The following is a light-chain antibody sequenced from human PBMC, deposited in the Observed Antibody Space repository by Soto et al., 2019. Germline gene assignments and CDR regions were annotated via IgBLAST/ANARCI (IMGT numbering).Light chain of an antibody. Sequence: EIGLTQSPGTLSLSPGEGATFSCRASQSVTSTYLAWYQQKPGQAPRLLIYGASSRATGIPDRFSGSGSGTYFTLTISRQEPEDFSVYYCQLYDNSLYTFGQGTKLEIK. V-gene: IGKV3-20*01. CDR1: QSVTSTY. J-gene: IGKJ2*01. CDR3: QLYDNSLYT. CDR2: GAS.